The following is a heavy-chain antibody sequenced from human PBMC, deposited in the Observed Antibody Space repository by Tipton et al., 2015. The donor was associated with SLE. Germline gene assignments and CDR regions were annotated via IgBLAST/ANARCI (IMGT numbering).Heavy chain of an antibody. V-gene: IGHV1-69*08. CDR1: GGTFSSYT. J-gene: IGHJ3*01. D-gene: IGHD6-19*01. CDR3: ARGGYSSGWFFGDDAFDV. CDR2: IIPMVGTA. Sequence: QVQLVQSGGEVKRPGSSVKVSCKASGGTFSSYTINWVRQAPGHGLEWMGRIIPMVGTANYAQKFQGRVTITADKSTSTAYMELSSLRSEDTAIYYCARGGYSSGWFFGDDAFDVWGQGTMVTVSS.